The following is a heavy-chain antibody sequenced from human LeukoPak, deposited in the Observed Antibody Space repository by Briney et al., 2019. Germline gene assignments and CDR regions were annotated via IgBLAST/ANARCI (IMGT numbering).Heavy chain of an antibody. J-gene: IGHJ5*02. CDR3: ARDRGVRGVINNWFDP. D-gene: IGHD3-10*01. CDR1: GYTFTGYY. Sequence: ASVKVSCKASGYTFTGYYMHWVRQAPGRGLEWMGWINPNSGGTNYAQKFQGRVTMTRDTSISTAYMELSRLRSDDTAVYYCARDRGVRGVINNWFDPWGQGTLVTVSS. CDR2: INPNSGGT. V-gene: IGHV1-2*02.